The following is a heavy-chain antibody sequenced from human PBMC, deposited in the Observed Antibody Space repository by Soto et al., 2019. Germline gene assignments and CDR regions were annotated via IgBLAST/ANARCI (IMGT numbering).Heavy chain of an antibody. CDR1: GFTFSSYS. D-gene: IGHD3-10*01. V-gene: IGHV3-21*01. CDR3: ARDLQVRGAVGMDV. J-gene: IGHJ6*02. CDR2: ISSSSSYI. Sequence: EVQLVESGGGLVKPGGSLRLSCAASGFTFSSYSMNWVRQAPGKGLEWVSSISSSSSYIYYADSVKGRFTISRDNAKNSRYLQMNSLRAEDTAVYYCARDLQVRGAVGMDVWGQGTTVTVSS.